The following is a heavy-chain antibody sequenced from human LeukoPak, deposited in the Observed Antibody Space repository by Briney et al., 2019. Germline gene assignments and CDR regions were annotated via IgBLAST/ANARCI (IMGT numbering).Heavy chain of an antibody. CDR2: IYSGGST. D-gene: IGHD2-15*01. J-gene: IGHJ1*01. V-gene: IGHV3-66*01. CDR3: ASDSYSPEYFQH. CDR1: GFIVSNNY. Sequence: PGGSLRLSCAAFGFIVSNNYMSWVRQAPGKGLEWVSVIYSGGSTFYADSVKGRFTISRDNSKNTLYLQMNSLRAEDTAVYYCASDSYSPEYFQHWGQGTLVTVSS.